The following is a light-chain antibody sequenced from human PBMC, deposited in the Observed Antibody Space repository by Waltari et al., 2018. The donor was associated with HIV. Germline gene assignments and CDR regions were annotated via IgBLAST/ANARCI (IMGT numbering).Light chain of an antibody. CDR1: QDIGSY. CDR3: QQSYTTPRT. CDR2: VAS. J-gene: IGKJ1*01. Sequence: DIQMTQSPSSLSASVGDRITISCRASQDIGSYLNWYRHRPGTAPQLLIYVASNLHTGVPSRVRASGSGTEFSLSIDCLQRDDFATYFCQQSYTTPRTFGLGTEVE. V-gene: IGKV1-39*01.